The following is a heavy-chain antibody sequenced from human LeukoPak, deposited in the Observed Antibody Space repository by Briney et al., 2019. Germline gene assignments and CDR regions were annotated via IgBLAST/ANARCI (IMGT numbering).Heavy chain of an antibody. CDR3: AIGWQLDRFDY. V-gene: IGHV3-33*01. CDR2: IWYDGSNK. J-gene: IGHJ4*02. CDR1: GFTFSSYG. Sequence: GGSLRLSCAASGFTFSSYGMHWVRQAPGKGLEWVAVIWYDGSNKYYADSVKGRFTISRDNSKNTLYLQMNSLRAEDTAVYYCAIGWQLDRFDYWGQGTLVTVSS. D-gene: IGHD6-6*01.